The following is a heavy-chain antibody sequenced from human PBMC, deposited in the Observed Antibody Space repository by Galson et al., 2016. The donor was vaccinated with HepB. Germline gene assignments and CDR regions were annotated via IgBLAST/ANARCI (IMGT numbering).Heavy chain of an antibody. CDR1: GFSFARYG. V-gene: IGHV3-48*01. CDR2: ITSSCGAI. CDR3: ARDIYGPTYFYYYGLDV. J-gene: IGHJ6*04. Sequence: SLRLSRAGSGFSFARYGMTWVRQAPGKWPEWVSYITSSCGAIYSIVSVKGRFTISSDNAKNSLYLQMNSLRAEDTAVYYCARDIYGPTYFYYYGLDVWGEGTTVTVSA. D-gene: IGHD2/OR15-2a*01.